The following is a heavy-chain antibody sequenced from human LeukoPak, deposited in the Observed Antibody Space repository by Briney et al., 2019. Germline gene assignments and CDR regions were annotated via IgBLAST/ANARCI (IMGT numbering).Heavy chain of an antibody. CDR3: TAKDN. CDR1: GFAFNTYW. Sequence: GGSLRLSCAASGFAFNTYWMHWVRQVPGEGLVWVSHIDPDGSTINYADFVKGRSTISRDNAKNTLWLQMDDLRADDSAVYFCTAKDNWGRGTMVTVSS. CDR2: IDPDGSTI. J-gene: IGHJ4*02. D-gene: IGHD2-21*02. V-gene: IGHV3-74*01.